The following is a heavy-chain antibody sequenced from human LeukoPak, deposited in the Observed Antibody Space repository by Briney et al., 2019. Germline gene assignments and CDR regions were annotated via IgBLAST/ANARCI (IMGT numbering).Heavy chain of an antibody. D-gene: IGHD5-12*01. CDR1: GGSISSYY. V-gene: IGHV4-4*07. Sequence: SETLSLTCTVSGGSISSYYWSWIRQPAGKGLEWIGRIYTSGSTNYNPSLKSRVTMSVDTSKNQFSLKLSSVTAEDTAVYYCARDHKATIRGVQETWGQGTLVTVSS. CDR3: ARDHKATIRGVQET. CDR2: IYTSGST. J-gene: IGHJ5*02.